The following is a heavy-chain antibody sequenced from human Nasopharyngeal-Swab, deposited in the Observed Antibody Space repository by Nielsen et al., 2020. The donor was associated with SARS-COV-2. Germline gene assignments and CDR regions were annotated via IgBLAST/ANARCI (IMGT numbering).Heavy chain of an antibody. V-gene: IGHV3-49*03. D-gene: IGHD3-9*01. CDR2: IRSKAYGGTT. CDR3: TRDRSVYYDILTGPHPLDY. CDR1: GFTFGDYA. J-gene: IGHJ4*02. Sequence: GGSLRLSCTASGFTFGDYAMSWFRQAPGKGLEWVGFIRSKAYGGTTEYAASVKGRFTISRDDSKSIAYLQMNSLKTEDTAVYYCTRDRSVYYDILTGPHPLDYWGQGTLVTVSS.